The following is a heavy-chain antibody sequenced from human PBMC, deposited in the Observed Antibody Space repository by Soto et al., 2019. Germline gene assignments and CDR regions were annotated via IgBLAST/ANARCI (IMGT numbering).Heavy chain of an antibody. J-gene: IGHJ4*02. Sequence: QVQLVQSGAEVKKPGSSVKVSCKASGGTFSSYAISWVRQAPGQGLEWMGGIIPIFGTANYAQKFQGRVXIXAVXSTSRAYMELSSLRSEDTAVYYCARAVPGGYYFDYWGQGTLVTVSS. CDR3: ARAVPGGYYFDY. CDR2: IIPIFGTA. CDR1: GGTFSSYA. D-gene: IGHD1-1*01. V-gene: IGHV1-69*12.